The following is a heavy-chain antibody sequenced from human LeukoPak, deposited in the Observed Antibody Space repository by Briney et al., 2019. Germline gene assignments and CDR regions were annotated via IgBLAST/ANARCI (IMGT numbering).Heavy chain of an antibody. CDR1: GFTLSSYW. J-gene: IGHJ4*02. CDR3: ARDLDYYRSDY. Sequence: GGSLRLSCAASGFTLSSYWMGWVRQAPGKGLEWVASVSKDGRVKKYVGSVRGRFTISRDNAKKSLFLQMNSLRAEDTAVYYCARDLDYYRSDYRGQGTLVTVSS. V-gene: IGHV3-7*03. D-gene: IGHD3-10*01. CDR2: VSKDGRVK.